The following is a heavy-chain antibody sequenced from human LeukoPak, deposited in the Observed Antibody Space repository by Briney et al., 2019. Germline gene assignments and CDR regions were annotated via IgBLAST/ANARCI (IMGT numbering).Heavy chain of an antibody. V-gene: IGHV4-34*01. CDR3: ARGRPDGSGSYYKFDP. CDR1: GGSFSGYY. CDR2: INHSGST. Sequence: PSETLSLTCAVYGGSFSGYYWSWIRQPPGKGLEWIGEINHSGSTNYNPSLKSRVTISVDTSKNQFSLKLSSVTAADTAVYYRARGRPDGSGSYYKFDPWGQGTLVTVSS. J-gene: IGHJ5*02. D-gene: IGHD3-10*01.